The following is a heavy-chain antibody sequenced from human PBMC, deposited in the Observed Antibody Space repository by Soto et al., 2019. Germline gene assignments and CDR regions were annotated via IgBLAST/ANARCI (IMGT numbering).Heavy chain of an antibody. CDR2: IYYSGST. V-gene: IGHV4-39*01. Sequence: QLQLQESGPGLVKPSETLSLTCTVSGGSISSSSYYWGWIRQPPGKGLEWIGSIYYSGSTYYNPSLKSQVTISVDTSKNQFSLKLSSVTAADTAVYYGARLQRGPYGSGTHWGQGTLVTVSS. J-gene: IGHJ4*02. CDR1: GGSISSSSYY. D-gene: IGHD3-10*01. CDR3: ARLQRGPYGSGTH.